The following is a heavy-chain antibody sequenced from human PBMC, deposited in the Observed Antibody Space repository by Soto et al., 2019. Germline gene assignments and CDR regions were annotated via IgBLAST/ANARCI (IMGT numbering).Heavy chain of an antibody. J-gene: IGHJ4*02. V-gene: IGHV3-30*18. CDR3: AKGPYGKYGSGSYYSLDY. CDR1: GFPVISSG. CDR2: LSYDGSNK. D-gene: IGHD3-10*01. Sequence: PGGSLRLSCAAYGFPVISSGMRWVRQAPGKGLGWVAVLSYDGSNKYYADSVKGRFTISRDNSKNTLYLQMNSLRAEDTAVYYCAKGPYGKYGSGSYYSLDYWGQGTLVTVSS.